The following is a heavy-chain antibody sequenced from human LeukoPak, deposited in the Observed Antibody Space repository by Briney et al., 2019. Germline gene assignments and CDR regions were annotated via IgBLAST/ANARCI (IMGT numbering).Heavy chain of an antibody. Sequence: HAASVKVSCKASGYTFTGYYMHWVRQALGQGLEWMGGIIPIFGTANYAQKFQGRVTITTDESTSTAYMELSSLRSEDTAVYYCAREEPNDSGVYYFDYWGQGTLVTVSS. CDR3: AREEPNDSGVYYFDY. CDR2: IIPIFGTA. D-gene: IGHD3-22*01. V-gene: IGHV1-69*05. J-gene: IGHJ4*02. CDR1: GYTFTGYY.